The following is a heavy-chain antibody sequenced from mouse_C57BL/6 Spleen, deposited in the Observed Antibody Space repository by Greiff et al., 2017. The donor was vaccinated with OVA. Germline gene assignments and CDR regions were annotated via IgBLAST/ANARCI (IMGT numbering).Heavy chain of an antibody. CDR2: IHPNSGST. J-gene: IGHJ1*03. D-gene: IGHD4-1*01. V-gene: IGHV1-64*01. Sequence: VQLQQPGAELVKPGASVKLSCKASGYTFTSYWMHWVKQRPGQGLEWIGMIHPNSGSTNYNEKFKSKATLTVDKSSSTAYMQLSSLTSEDSAVYYCARSGLTGWYFDVWGTGTTVTVSS. CDR1: GYTFTSYW. CDR3: ARSGLTGWYFDV.